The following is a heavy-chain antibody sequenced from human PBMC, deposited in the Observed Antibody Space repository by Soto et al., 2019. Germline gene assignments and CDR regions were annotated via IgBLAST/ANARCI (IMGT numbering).Heavy chain of an antibody. CDR1: GFTFSDFA. J-gene: IGHJ4*02. CDR3: AEMEWMDPWAYSFDY. V-gene: IGHV3-23*01. D-gene: IGHD3-3*01. Sequence: EVQVLESGGGLVQPGGSLRLSCAATGFTFSDFAMSWVRQAPGKGLEWVSRIYGGGNGPHYADSVKGRVTISRDNSKNTLYLQMNSLRAEDTAVYYCAEMEWMDPWAYSFDYGGQGTLVTVSS. CDR2: IYGGGNGP.